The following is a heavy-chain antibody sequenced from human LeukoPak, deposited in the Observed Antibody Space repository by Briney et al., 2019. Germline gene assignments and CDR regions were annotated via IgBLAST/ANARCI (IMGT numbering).Heavy chain of an antibody. D-gene: IGHD2-2*01. CDR2: ISSSSSTI. Sequence: GGSLRLSCAASGFTFSSYSMNWVRQAPGKGLEWVSYISSSSSTIYYADSVKGRFTISRDNAKNSLYLQMNSLRAEDTAVYYCARVSLQNIVVVPAAQPYYYYYYYMDVWGKGTTVTVSS. V-gene: IGHV3-48*04. CDR3: ARVSLQNIVVVPAAQPYYYYYYYMDV. CDR1: GFTFSSYS. J-gene: IGHJ6*03.